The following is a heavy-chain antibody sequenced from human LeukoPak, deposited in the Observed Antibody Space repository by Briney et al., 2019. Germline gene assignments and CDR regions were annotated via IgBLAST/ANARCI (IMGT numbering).Heavy chain of an antibody. CDR3: ARGAYGSGRGYFDY. J-gene: IGHJ4*02. CDR1: GYTFSDYY. Sequence: GASVKVSCKASGYTFSDYYTHWVRQAPGQGLEWMGWISAYNGNTNYAQKLQGRVTMTTDTSTSTAYMELRSLRSDDTAVYYCARGAYGSGRGYFDYWGQGTLVTVSS. V-gene: IGHV1-18*04. CDR2: ISAYNGNT. D-gene: IGHD3-10*01.